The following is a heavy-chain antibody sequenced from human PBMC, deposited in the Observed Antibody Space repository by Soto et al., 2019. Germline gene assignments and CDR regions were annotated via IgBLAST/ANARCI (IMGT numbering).Heavy chain of an antibody. CDR1: GLTFSASA. CDR2: IRSKANSYAT. V-gene: IGHV3-73*01. Sequence: EVQLVESGGGLVQPGGSLKLSCAASGLTFSASAMHWVRQASGKGLEWVGRIRSKANSYATAYAASVKGRFTISRDDSKKTAYLQMNSLKTEATAVYYCTRSSAAGREPAFDIWGQGTMVTVAS. CDR3: TRSSAAGREPAFDI. D-gene: IGHD6-13*01. J-gene: IGHJ3*02.